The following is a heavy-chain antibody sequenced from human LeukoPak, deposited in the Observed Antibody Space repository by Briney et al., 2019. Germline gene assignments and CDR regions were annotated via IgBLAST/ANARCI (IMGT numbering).Heavy chain of an antibody. D-gene: IGHD1-7*01. CDR1: EFTFSNYW. CDR2: IKQDGSKK. J-gene: IGHJ4*02. Sequence: GGSLRLSCAASEFTFSNYWMSWVRQAPGKGLEWVANIKQDGSKKYYVDSVKGRFTISRDNAKNSLYLQMNSLRAEDTAVYFCARDGDYDWNYRSGFDYWGQGTLVTASS. V-gene: IGHV3-7*01. CDR3: ARDGDYDWNYRSGFDY.